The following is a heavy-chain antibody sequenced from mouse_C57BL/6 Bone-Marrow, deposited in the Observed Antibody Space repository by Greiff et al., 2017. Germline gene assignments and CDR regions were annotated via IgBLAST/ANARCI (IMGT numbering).Heavy chain of an antibody. V-gene: IGHV3-6*01. CDR3: ASEGGSYYYGPWYFDV. D-gene: IGHD1-1*01. CDR2: ISYDGSN. J-gene: IGHJ1*03. Sequence: EVKLMESGPGLVKPSQSLSLTCSVTGYSITSGYYWNWIRQFPGNKLEWMGYISYDGSNNYNPSLKNRISITRDTSKNQFFLKLNSVTTEDTATYYCASEGGSYYYGPWYFDVWGTGTTVTVSS. CDR1: GYSITSGYY.